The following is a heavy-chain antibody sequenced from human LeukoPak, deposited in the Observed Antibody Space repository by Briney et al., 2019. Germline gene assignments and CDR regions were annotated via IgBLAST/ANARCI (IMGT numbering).Heavy chain of an antibody. Sequence: ASVTVSCKVSGYTLTELSMHWVRQAPGKWLEWMGGFDPEDGETIYAQKFQGSVTMTEDTSTDTAYMELSSLRSEDTAVYYCATGLLRFLEWLSPLDYWGQGTLVTVSS. CDR2: FDPEDGET. D-gene: IGHD3-3*01. J-gene: IGHJ4*02. V-gene: IGHV1-24*01. CDR1: GYTLTELS. CDR3: ATGLLRFLEWLSPLDY.